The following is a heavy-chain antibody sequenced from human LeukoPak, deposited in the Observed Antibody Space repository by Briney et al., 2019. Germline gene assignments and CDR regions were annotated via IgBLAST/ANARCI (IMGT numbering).Heavy chain of an antibody. CDR2: IYYSGST. V-gene: IGHV4-59*01. CDR1: GGSISSYY. D-gene: IGHD6-13*01. CDR3: ARVLAGAAAAEH. Sequence: SETLSLTCTVSGGSISSYYWSWIRQPPGKGLEWIGYIYYSGSTNYSPSLKSRVTISVDTSKNQFSLKLSSVTAADTAVYYCARVLAGAAAAEHWGQGTLVTVSS. J-gene: IGHJ1*01.